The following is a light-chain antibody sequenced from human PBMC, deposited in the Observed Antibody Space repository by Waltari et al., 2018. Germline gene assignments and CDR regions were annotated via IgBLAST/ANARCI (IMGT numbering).Light chain of an antibody. Sequence: DIVMTQSPDSLAVSLGERATINCKSSQSVLYSSNNKNYLAWYQQKPGQPPKLLIYWASTRESGVPDRCSGSGSVTDFTLTISSLQAEDVAVYYCQQYYSTRSPTWTFGQGTKVEIK. CDR1: QSVLYSSNNKNY. CDR2: WAS. V-gene: IGKV4-1*01. J-gene: IGKJ1*01. CDR3: QQYYSTRSPTWT.